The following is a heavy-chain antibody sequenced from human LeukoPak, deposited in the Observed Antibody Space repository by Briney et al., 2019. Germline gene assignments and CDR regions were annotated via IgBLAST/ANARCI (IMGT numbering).Heavy chain of an antibody. CDR2: IRYDGSNK. CDR1: GFTFSSYG. D-gene: IGHD3-9*01. Sequence: GGSLRLSCAASGFTFSSYGMHWVRQAPGKGLEWVAFIRYDGSNKYYADSVEGRFTISRDNSKNTLYLQMNSLRAEDTAVYYCARDRGDILTGPDSLAFDYWGQGTLVTVSS. J-gene: IGHJ4*02. CDR3: ARDRGDILTGPDSLAFDY. V-gene: IGHV3-30*02.